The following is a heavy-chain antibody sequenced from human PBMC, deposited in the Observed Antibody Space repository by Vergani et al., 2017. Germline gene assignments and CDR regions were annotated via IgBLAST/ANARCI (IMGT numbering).Heavy chain of an antibody. J-gene: IGHJ4*02. D-gene: IGHD3-22*01. V-gene: IGHV3-21*02. CDR1: GFTFSHYS. CDR3: ARIYYAGYYDSSGYYSRVFDY. CDR2: ISGNNDDV. Sequence: EAQLVESGGGAVKPGGSLRLSCVASGFTFSHYSMNWVRQAPGKGLEWVSSISGNNDDVYYADSVKGRFTISRDNAKNSLYLDMSSLRAEDTAVYYCARIYYAGYYDSSGYYSRVFDYWGQGTLVTVSS.